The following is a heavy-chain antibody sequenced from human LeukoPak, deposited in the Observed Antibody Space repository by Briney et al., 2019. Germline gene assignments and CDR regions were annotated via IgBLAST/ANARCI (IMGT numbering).Heavy chain of an antibody. V-gene: IGHV5-51*01. CDR2: IYPGDSDT. Sequence: GASLQISCKGSGYIFTSYWIGWVRQLPGKGLEWMGIIYPGDSDTRYSPSFQGQVTISADKSISTAYLQWSSLKASDTAMYYCARQETAMAADYWGQGTLVTVSS. CDR3: ARQETAMAADY. J-gene: IGHJ4*02. CDR1: GYIFTSYW. D-gene: IGHD5-18*01.